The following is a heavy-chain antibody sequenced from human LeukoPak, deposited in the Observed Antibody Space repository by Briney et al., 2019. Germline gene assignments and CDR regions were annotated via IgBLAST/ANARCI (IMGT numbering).Heavy chain of an antibody. D-gene: IGHD1-26*01. CDR3: ARELAPVGATKVDAFDI. CDR1: GFTFSDYY. V-gene: IGHV3-11*04. Sequence: GGSLRLSCAASGFTFSDYYMSWIRQAPGKGLEWVSYISSSGSTIYYADSVKGRFTISRDNSKNTLYLQMNSLRAEDTAVYYCARELAPVGATKVDAFDIWGQGTMVTVSS. CDR2: ISSSGSTI. J-gene: IGHJ3*02.